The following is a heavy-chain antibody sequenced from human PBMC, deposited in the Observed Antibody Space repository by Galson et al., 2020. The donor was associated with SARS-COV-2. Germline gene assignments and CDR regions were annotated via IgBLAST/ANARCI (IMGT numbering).Heavy chain of an antibody. CDR2: INTNTANP. CDR1: GYTFTSYA. V-gene: IGHV7-4-1*02. CDR3: ARDYEPTRGYSYEYYYYYMDV. D-gene: IGHD5-18*01. J-gene: IGHJ6*03. Sequence: SVKVSCKASGYTFTSYAMNWVRQAPGQGLEWMGWINTNTANPTYAQGFTGRFIFSLDTSVSTAYLQISSLKAEDTAVYYCARDYEPTRGYSYEYYYYYMDVWGKGTTVTVSS.